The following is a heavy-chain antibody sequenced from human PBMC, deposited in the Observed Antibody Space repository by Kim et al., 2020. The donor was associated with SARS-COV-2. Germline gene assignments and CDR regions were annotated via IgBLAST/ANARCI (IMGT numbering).Heavy chain of an antibody. D-gene: IGHD2-15*01. CDR1: GFTFSSYA. CDR2: ISYDGSNK. Sequence: GGSLRLSCAASGFTFSSYAMHWVRQAPGKGLEWVAVISYDGSNKYYADSVKGRFTISRDNSKNTLYLQMNSLRAEDTAVYYCARGYCSGGSCYFDYWGQGTLVTVSS. CDR3: ARGYCSGGSCYFDY. V-gene: IGHV3-30*04. J-gene: IGHJ4*02.